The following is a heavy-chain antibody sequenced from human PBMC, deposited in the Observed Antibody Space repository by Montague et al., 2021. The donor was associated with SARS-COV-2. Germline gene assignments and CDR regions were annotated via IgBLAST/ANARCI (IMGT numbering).Heavy chain of an antibody. V-gene: IGHV2-5*01. CDR2: IYSNGDK. D-gene: IGHD3-9*01. J-gene: IGHJ4*02. CDR1: GFSLSTPNVG. Sequence: PALVKPTQTLTLTCTFSGFSLSTPNVGVAWIRQPPGKALEWLAVIYSNGDKRYSPSLQRRLTITKDTSRNQVVLSLTNVDPLDTATYYCAHLIRYYDIFTGIPFDDWGQGIQVTVSS. CDR3: AHLIRYYDIFTGIPFDD.